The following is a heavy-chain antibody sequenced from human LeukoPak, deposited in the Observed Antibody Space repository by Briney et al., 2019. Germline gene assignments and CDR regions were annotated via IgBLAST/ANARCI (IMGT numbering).Heavy chain of an antibody. D-gene: IGHD6-13*01. Sequence: TGGSLRLSCAVSGFTFSSFAMNWVREAPGKGLGWGSTMSGDATSTYYAVSVKGRFTISRDNSKTTLFLQMNSLRAEDTAVYYCAKRTSGSSWYSSDSWGQGTLVTVSS. CDR2: MSGDATST. CDR1: GFTFSSFA. V-gene: IGHV3-23*01. CDR3: AKRTSGSSWYSSDS. J-gene: IGHJ4*02.